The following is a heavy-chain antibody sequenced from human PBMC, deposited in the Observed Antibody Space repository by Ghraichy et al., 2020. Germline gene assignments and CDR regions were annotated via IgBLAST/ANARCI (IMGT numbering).Heavy chain of an antibody. CDR2: IYYSGST. J-gene: IGHJ4*02. Sequence: SETLSLTCTVSGGSISSSSYYWGWIRQPPGKGLEWIGSIYYSGSTYYNPSLKSRVTISVDTSKNQFSLKLSSVTAADTAVYYCARLQGYCSGGSCYSWYYFDYWGQGTLVTVSS. CDR1: GGSISSSSYY. CDR3: ARLQGYCSGGSCYSWYYFDY. D-gene: IGHD2-15*01. V-gene: IGHV4-39*01.